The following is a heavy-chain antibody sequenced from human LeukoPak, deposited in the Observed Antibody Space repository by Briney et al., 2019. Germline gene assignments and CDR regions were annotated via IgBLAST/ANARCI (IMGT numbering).Heavy chain of an antibody. CDR1: GGSISSYY. D-gene: IGHD6-19*01. CDR2: IYYSVST. V-gene: IGHV4-59*01. Sequence: SETLSLTCTVSGGSISSYYWSWIRQPPGKGLEWIGDIYYSVSTNTNPSLKSLVTISLDTSKNPFSLKLSSVTAADTAVYYCARVGYSSGWTHRIYYYYIDVWGKGTTVTVSS. J-gene: IGHJ6*03. CDR3: ARVGYSSGWTHRIYYYYIDV.